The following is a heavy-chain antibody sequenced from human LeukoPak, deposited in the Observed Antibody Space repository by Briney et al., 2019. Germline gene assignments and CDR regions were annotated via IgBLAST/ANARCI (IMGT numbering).Heavy chain of an antibody. V-gene: IGHV3-74*03. CDR1: GFTFSNYW. Sequence: PGGSLRLSCAASGFTFSNYWVHWVRQAPGKGLVGVSRINRDGSTTKYADSVKSRFTVSRDNAKNTLNLQMNSLRAEDTAVYYCARDKKSGESSEIDYWGQGTLVTVSS. CDR3: ARDKKSGESSEIDY. J-gene: IGHJ4*02. CDR2: INRDGSTT. D-gene: IGHD3-10*01.